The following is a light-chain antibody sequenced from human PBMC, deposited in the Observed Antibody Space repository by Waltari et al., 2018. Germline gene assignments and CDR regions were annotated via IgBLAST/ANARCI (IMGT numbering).Light chain of an antibody. Sequence: ETVMTQSPATLSVSPGERATLSCRTSQNVYSNLAWYQQKPGQAPRVLIYGASTRETGTPDRFTGSGSGTEFTLTISGLQSEDFAVYYCQQYSNWPLTFGGGTKVEIK. CDR2: GAS. CDR3: QQYSNWPLT. CDR1: QNVYSN. J-gene: IGKJ4*01. V-gene: IGKV3-15*01.